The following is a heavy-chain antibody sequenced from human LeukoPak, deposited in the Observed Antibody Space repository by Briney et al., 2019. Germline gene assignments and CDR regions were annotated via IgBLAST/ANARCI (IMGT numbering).Heavy chain of an antibody. CDR1: GVSITTNRYW. J-gene: IGHJ5*02. Sequence: SETLSLTCILSGVSITTNRYWWGWIRQSPGKGLEWIGSIYSSGDSYYNPSLKSRATISPDTSKDQHSLRMTSVTAADTAVFYCARREIWDLRIGNWFDPWGQGILVTVSS. CDR2: IYSSGDS. D-gene: IGHD3-16*01. V-gene: IGHV4-39*01. CDR3: ARREIWDLRIGNWFDP.